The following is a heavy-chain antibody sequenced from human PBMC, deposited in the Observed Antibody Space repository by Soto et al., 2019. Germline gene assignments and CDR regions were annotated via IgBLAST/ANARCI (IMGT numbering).Heavy chain of an antibody. J-gene: IGHJ3*02. V-gene: IGHV3-21*01. D-gene: IGHD3-10*01. CDR1: GFTFSSFN. Sequence: GGSLRLSWSASGFTFSSFNMHWVRQAPGKGLEWVSSISGTTKYIYYGDSVKGRFTISRDNAENSMFLQMNSLRVEDTAVYYCARSVLFRGLNRAFDIWGELTLVTV. CDR2: ISGTTKYI. CDR3: ARSVLFRGLNRAFDI.